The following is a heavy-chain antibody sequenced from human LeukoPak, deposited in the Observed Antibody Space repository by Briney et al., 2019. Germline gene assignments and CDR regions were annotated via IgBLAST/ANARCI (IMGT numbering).Heavy chain of an antibody. CDR1: GYTFTSYA. D-gene: IGHD7-27*01. CDR3: ARAGLGMKSPKDY. Sequence: PGGSLRLSCAASGYTFTSYAMHWVRQAPGQRLEWMGWINAGNGNTKYSQKFQGRVTITRDTSASTAYMELSSLRSEDTAVYYCARAGLGMKSPKDYWGQGTLVTVSS. V-gene: IGHV1-3*01. CDR2: INAGNGNT. J-gene: IGHJ4*02.